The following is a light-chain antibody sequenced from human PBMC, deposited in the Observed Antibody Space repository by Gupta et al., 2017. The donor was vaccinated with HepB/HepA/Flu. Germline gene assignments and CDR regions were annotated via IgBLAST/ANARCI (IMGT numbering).Light chain of an antibody. CDR2: GAS. V-gene: IGKV3-15*01. CDR1: QTISNN. J-gene: IGKJ2*04. Sequence: ELVMTQSPSTLSMSPGKRATLSCRASQTISNNLAWYQHKPCQTPMLLIYGASTSYTGVTVRLSGSGTGTDSTLGNTSRQKEDYAVYYCQQYNNWPIGSFGQGTKLEIK. CDR3: QQYNNWPIGS.